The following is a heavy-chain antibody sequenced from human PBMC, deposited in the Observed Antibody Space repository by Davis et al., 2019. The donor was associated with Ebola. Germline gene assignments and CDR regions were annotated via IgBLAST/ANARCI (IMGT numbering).Heavy chain of an antibody. CDR2: ISSSSSYI. CDR3: ARDPSYYYYYGMDV. V-gene: IGHV3-21*01. Sequence: GESLKISCAASGFTFSSYSMNWVRQAPGKGLEWVSSISSSSSYIYYADSVKGRFTISRDNAKNSLYLQMNSLRAEDTAVYYCARDPSYYYYYGMDVWGQGTTVTVFS. J-gene: IGHJ6*02. CDR1: GFTFSSYS.